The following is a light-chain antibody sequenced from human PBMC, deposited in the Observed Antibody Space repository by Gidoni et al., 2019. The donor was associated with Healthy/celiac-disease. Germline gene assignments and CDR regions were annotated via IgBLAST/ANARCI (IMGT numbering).Light chain of an antibody. J-gene: IGKJ4*01. Sequence: DIVMTQSPDSLAVSLGERATINCKSSQSVLSSSNNKNYLNWYQQKAGQPPKLLFYWASTRESGVPDRFSGGGSGTDFTLTISSLQGEDVAVYYCQSRLPFGGGTKVEIK. CDR1: QSVLSSSNNKNY. CDR3: QSRLP. CDR2: WAS. V-gene: IGKV4-1*01.